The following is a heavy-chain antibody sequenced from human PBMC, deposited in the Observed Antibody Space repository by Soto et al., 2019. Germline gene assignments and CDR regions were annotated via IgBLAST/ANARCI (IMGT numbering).Heavy chain of an antibody. Sequence: GASVKVSCKASGYTFTSYYMHWVRQAPGQGLEWMGIINPSGGSTSYAQKFQGRVTMTRDTSTSTVYMELSSLRSEDTAVYYCARDLCSSTSCYEPDYYYYGMDVWGQGTTVTVSS. CDR2: INPSGGST. J-gene: IGHJ6*02. D-gene: IGHD2-2*01. CDR3: ARDLCSSTSCYEPDYYYYGMDV. V-gene: IGHV1-46*01. CDR1: GYTFTSYY.